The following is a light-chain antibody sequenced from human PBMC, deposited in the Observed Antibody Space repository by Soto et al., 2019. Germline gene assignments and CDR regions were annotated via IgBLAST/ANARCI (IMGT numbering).Light chain of an antibody. Sequence: IVVTQSPATLSVSPGERATLSCRASQGVGSNLAWYQQRPGQAPRLLIYDASTRATGIPDRFRGGGSGTEFTLTISSLQSEDFAVYDGQQVNIWPHMLSFGGGTKLEMK. V-gene: IGKV3-15*01. CDR3: QQVNIWPHMLS. J-gene: IGKJ4*01. CDR1: QGVGSN. CDR2: DAS.